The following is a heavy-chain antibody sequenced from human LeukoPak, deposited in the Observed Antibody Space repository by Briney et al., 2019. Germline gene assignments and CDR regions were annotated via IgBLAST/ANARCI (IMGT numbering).Heavy chain of an antibody. CDR3: AADISLLSSGWYYFDY. J-gene: IGHJ4*02. V-gene: IGHV2-70*01. D-gene: IGHD6-19*01. Sequence: SGPTLVKPTQTLTLTCTFSGFSLSTRGMCVNWIRQPPGKALEWLALIDWDDDEYYTTSLKTRLTISKDTSKNQVVLTMTNMDPVDTATYYCAADISLLSSGWYYFDYWGQGTLVTVSS. CDR2: IDWDDDE. CDR1: GFSLSTRGMC.